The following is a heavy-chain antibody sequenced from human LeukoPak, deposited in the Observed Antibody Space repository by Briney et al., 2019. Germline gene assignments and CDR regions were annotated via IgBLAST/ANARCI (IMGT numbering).Heavy chain of an antibody. CDR2: FDPEDGET. CDR1: GYTLTELS. Sequence: ASVKVSCKVSGYTLTELSMHWVRQAPGKGLEWMGGFDPEDGETIYAQKLQGRVTMTTDTSTSTAYMELRSLRSDDTAVYYCARLAVAGTVGSSPIDYWGQGTLVTVSS. D-gene: IGHD6-19*01. J-gene: IGHJ4*02. V-gene: IGHV1-24*01. CDR3: ARLAVAGTVGSSPIDY.